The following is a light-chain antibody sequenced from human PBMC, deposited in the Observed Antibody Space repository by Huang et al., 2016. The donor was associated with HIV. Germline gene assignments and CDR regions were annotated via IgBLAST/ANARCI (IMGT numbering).Light chain of an antibody. Sequence: DIQMTQSPSSLSASVGDRVTITCRASQGISNSVAWYQQKPGKAPKLLLYAASRLESGVPSRVSGSGAGTDFTLTTSSLQPEDFATYYCQQYYSTFLTVGGGTKVEIK. CDR3: QQYYSTFLT. J-gene: IGKJ4*01. CDR2: AAS. CDR1: QGISNS. V-gene: IGKV1-NL1*01.